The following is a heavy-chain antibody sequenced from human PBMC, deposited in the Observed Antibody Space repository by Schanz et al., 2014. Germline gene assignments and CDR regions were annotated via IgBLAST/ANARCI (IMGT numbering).Heavy chain of an antibody. V-gene: IGHV3-23*01. CDR1: GFTFSSYA. D-gene: IGHD6-13*01. Sequence: DVQLLESGGGLVQPGGSLRLSCAASGFTFSSYAMSWVRQAPGKGLEWVSSISHSGGSKYYADSVKGRFTISRDNSENTLYLQMNSLSADDTAVFYCAREQIMAAAGLVDYWGHGTLVTISS. J-gene: IGHJ4*01. CDR3: AREQIMAAAGLVDY. CDR2: ISHSGGSK.